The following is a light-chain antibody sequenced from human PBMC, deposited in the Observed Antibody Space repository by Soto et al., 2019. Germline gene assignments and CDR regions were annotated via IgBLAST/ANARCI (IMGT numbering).Light chain of an antibody. V-gene: IGLV2-14*01. CDR1: SSDVGTYKY. Sequence: QSVLTQPASVSGSPGQSITISCTGTSSDVGTYKYVSWYQQHPGKAPKLPIYEVSNRPSGVSNRFSGSKSGNTASLTISGLQAEDEADYYCSSYTSDVFGSGTKVTVL. CDR2: EVS. CDR3: SSYTSDV. J-gene: IGLJ1*01.